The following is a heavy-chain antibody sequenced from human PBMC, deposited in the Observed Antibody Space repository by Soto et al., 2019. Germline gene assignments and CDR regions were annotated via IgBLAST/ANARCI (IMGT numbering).Heavy chain of an antibody. CDR3: ARARGPRRPVLGKHYCFYGMEV. CDR2: ISRSGNYI. Sequence: EVQLVESGGGLVKPGGSLRLSCAASGFTFSTYTMNWVRQAPGKGLEWVSSISRSGNYIYYADSVKGRFTISRDSATNSLYLQMDSLRADDTAVYYCARARGPRRPVLGKHYCFYGMEVWGLGTTVTVSS. D-gene: IGHD1-26*01. V-gene: IGHV3-21*01. J-gene: IGHJ6*02. CDR1: GFTFSTYT.